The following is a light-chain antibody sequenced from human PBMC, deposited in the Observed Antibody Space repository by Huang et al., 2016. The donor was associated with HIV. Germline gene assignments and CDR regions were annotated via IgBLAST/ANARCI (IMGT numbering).Light chain of an antibody. CDR1: QSVSSN. V-gene: IGKV3-15*01. CDR2: GAS. CDR3: QQYNNWPPEYT. J-gene: IGKJ2*01. Sequence: EIVMTQSPATLSVSPGERATLSCRASQSVSSNLAWYQQKPGQGPTLLIYGASTRATGIPAMFSGSGSGTKFTLTISSLQSEDFAVYYCQQYNNWPPEYTFGQGTKLEIK.